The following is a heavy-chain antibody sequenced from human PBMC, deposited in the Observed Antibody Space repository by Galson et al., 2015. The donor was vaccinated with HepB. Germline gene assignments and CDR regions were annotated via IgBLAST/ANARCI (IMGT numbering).Heavy chain of an antibody. D-gene: IGHD3-3*01. CDR1: GYTFTDYV. Sequence: SVKVSCKASGYTFTDYVVNWVRQAPGQGLEWMGWMNTNTGKPTYAPGFAGRVVFSLDTSVTTAYLQISSLATDNTALYYRARSPLRFLDWLPYYDYYYMDVWGEGTTVTVSS. CDR3: ARSPLRFLDWLPYYDYYYMDV. V-gene: IGHV7-4-1*02. CDR2: MNTNTGKP. J-gene: IGHJ6*03.